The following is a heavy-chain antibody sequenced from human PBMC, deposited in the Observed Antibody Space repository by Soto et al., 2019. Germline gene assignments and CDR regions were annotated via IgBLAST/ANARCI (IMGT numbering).Heavy chain of an antibody. Sequence: GGSLRLSCAASGFTFSSYAMSWVRQSPGKGLEWVSAISGSGGSTYYADSVKGRFTISRDNSKNTLYLQMNSLRAEDTAVYYCAKAPPRVVVVSPAWFDYWGQGTLVTVSS. CDR1: GFTFSSYA. J-gene: IGHJ4*02. V-gene: IGHV3-23*01. CDR3: AKAPPRVVVVSPAWFDY. D-gene: IGHD3-22*01. CDR2: ISGSGGST.